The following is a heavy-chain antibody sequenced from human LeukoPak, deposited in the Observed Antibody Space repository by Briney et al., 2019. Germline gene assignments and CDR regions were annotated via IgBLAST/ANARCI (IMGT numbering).Heavy chain of an antibody. J-gene: IGHJ3*02. V-gene: IGHV4-39*01. CDR2: IYYNGNT. CDR3: ARLTALAGHRGAFDI. CDR1: GGSIGGHTFY. D-gene: IGHD6-19*01. Sequence: PSETLSLTCNVSGGSIGGHTFYWDWIRQPPGKGLEWIATIYYNGNTFYNPSLKSRVAISIDMSKSQFSLHLSSVSAADTAVYYCARLTALAGHRGAFDIWGPGTMVTVSS.